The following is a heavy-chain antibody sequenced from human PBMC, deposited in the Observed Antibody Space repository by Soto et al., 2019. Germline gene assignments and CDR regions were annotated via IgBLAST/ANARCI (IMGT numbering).Heavy chain of an antibody. CDR2: IYYSGST. CDR1: GGSISSGGYY. CDR3: ARGPGIMAKIDY. D-gene: IGHD3-16*01. V-gene: IGHV4-31*03. J-gene: IGHJ4*02. Sequence: SETLSLTCTVSGGSISSGGYYWSWIRQHPGKGLEWIGYIYYSGSTYYNPSLKSRVTISVDTSKNQFSLKLSSVTAADTAVYCCARGPGIMAKIDYWGQGTLVTAPQ.